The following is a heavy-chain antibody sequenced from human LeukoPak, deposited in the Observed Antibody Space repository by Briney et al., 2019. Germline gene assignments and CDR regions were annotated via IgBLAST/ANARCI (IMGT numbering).Heavy chain of an antibody. J-gene: IGHJ5*02. D-gene: IGHD3-22*01. V-gene: IGHV4-39*07. CDR2: IYYSGST. Sequence: PSETLSLTCTVSGGSISSSSYYWGWIRQPPGKGLEWIGSIYYSGSTYYNPSLKSRVTISVDTSKNQFSLKLSSVTAADTAVYYCARDGGYYDRPWGQGTLVTVSS. CDR1: GGSISSSSYY. CDR3: ARDGGYYDRP.